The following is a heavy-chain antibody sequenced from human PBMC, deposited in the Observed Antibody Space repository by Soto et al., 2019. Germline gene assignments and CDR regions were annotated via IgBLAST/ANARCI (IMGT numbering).Heavy chain of an antibody. CDR1: GGTFSSYA. CDR3: ARDNDGSGSYYNVVAFDI. D-gene: IGHD3-10*01. V-gene: IGHV1-69*01. CDR2: IIPIFGRA. J-gene: IGHJ3*02. Sequence: QVQLVQSGAEVKKPGSSVKVSCKASGGTFSSYAISWVRQAPGQGLEWMGGIIPIFGRANYAQKFQGRVTITADESTSTAYMELSSLRSEDTAVYYCARDNDGSGSYYNVVAFDIWGQGTMVTVSS.